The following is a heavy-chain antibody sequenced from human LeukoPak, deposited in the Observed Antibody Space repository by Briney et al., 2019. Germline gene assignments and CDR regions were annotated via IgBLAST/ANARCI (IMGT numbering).Heavy chain of an antibody. D-gene: IGHD3-10*01. CDR3: ARAKWFGELLPTFDY. Sequence: SETLSLTCTVSGGSISSYYWSWIRQPPGKGLEWIGYIYYSGSTNYNPSLKSRVTISVDTSKNQFSLKLSSVTAADTAVYYCARAKWFGELLPTFDYWGQGTLVTVSS. J-gene: IGHJ4*02. CDR1: GGSISSYY. V-gene: IGHV4-59*08. CDR2: IYYSGST.